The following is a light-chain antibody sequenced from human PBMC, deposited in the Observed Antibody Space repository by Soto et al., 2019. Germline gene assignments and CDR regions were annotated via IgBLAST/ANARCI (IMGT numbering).Light chain of an antibody. CDR1: TSDVGTFGL. J-gene: IGLJ1*01. CDR2: EGS. CDR3: SSYAGSTTLYV. V-gene: IGLV2-23*01. Sequence: QSALTQPASVSGSPGQSITISCSGTTSDVGTFGLVSWFQQHPGKAPKLMIYEGSKRPAGVSKRFSGSKSGDTASLTISGLQAEDEADYYCSSYAGSTTLYVFGTGTKVTGL.